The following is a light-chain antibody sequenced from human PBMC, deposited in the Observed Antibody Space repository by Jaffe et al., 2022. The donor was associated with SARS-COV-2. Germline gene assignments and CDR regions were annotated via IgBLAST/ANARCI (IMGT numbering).Light chain of an antibody. Sequence: DIQMTQSPSSLSASVGDRVTITCRASQSVTNLLNWYQQKPGKAPKLLIYAASILRSGVPSRFSGGGSGTNFTLTVSSLQPEDFVTYYCQQTYSVPLTFGGGTKVEIK. CDR3: QQTYSVPLT. J-gene: IGKJ4*01. CDR2: AAS. CDR1: QSVTNL. V-gene: IGKV1-39*01.